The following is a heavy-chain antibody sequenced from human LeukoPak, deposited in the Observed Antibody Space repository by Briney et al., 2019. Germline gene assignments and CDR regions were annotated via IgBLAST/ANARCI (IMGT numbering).Heavy chain of an antibody. Sequence: SQTLSLTCNVSGGSISSGGSRWSWIRQHPGKGLEWIGYIYYSGSTYYNPSLASRLTMSVDTSKNQFSLHLTSVTAADTAVYHCARDWGTYFDYWGQGTLVTVSS. V-gene: IGHV4-31*03. CDR1: GGSISSGGSR. CDR2: IYYSGST. CDR3: ARDWGTYFDY. J-gene: IGHJ4*02. D-gene: IGHD7-27*01.